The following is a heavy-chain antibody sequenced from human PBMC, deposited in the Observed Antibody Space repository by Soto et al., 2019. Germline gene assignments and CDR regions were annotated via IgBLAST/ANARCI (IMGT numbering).Heavy chain of an antibody. CDR3: ASVPDLNYGMDV. CDR1: GYTFTSYY. Sequence: ASVKVSCKASGYTFTSYYMHWVRQAPGQGLEWMGIINPSGGSTSYAQKFQGRVTMTRDTSTSTVYMELSSLRSEDTAVYYCASVPDLNYGMDVWGQGTTVTLSS. V-gene: IGHV1-46*01. J-gene: IGHJ6*02. CDR2: INPSGGST.